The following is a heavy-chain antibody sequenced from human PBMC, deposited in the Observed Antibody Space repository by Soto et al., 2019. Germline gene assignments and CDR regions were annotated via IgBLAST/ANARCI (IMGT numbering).Heavy chain of an antibody. CDR3: AITPYYDILGWFDP. CDR2: ISWNSGSI. J-gene: IGHJ5*02. D-gene: IGHD3-9*01. Sequence: GGSLRLSCAASGFTFDDYAMHWVRQAPGKGLEWVSGISWNSGSIGYADSVKGRFTISRDNAKNSLYLQMTSLRAEDTALYYCAITPYYDILGWFDPWGQGTLVTVSS. V-gene: IGHV3-9*01. CDR1: GFTFDDYA.